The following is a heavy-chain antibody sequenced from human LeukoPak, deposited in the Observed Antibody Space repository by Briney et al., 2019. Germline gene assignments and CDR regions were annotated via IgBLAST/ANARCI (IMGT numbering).Heavy chain of an antibody. CDR1: GITFSSYA. V-gene: IGHV3-23*01. J-gene: IGHJ4*02. D-gene: IGHD2-21*02. CDR2: ISGSGGST. CDR3: EKDLGGSGDYRPY. Sequence: PGGSLRLSCAASGITFSSYAMSWVRQAPGKGLEWVSAISGSGGSTYYADSVKGRFTISRDNSKNTLYLQMNSLSAEDTAVYYCEKDLGGSGDYRPYWGQGSVVTVSS.